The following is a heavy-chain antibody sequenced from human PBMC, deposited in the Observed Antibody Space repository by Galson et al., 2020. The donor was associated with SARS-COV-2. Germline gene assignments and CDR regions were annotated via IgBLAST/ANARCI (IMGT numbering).Heavy chain of an antibody. D-gene: IGHD3-22*01. CDR3: ARGRLEYYYDSSGYSEYYFDY. V-gene: IGHV4-34*01. Sequence: SETLSLTCAVYGGSFSGYYWSWIRQPPGKGLEWIGEINHSGSTNYNPSLKSRVTISVDTSKNQFSLKLSSVTAADTAVYYCARGRLEYYYDSSGYSEYYFDYWGQGTLVSVSS. J-gene: IGHJ4*02. CDR1: GGSFSGYY. CDR2: INHSGST.